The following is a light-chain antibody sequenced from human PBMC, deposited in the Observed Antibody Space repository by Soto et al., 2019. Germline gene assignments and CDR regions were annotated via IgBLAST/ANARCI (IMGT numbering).Light chain of an antibody. CDR3: ISYTSSDTYV. CDR1: STAVGGYKY. Sequence: SSPTQPAPLSGSPWQSITHSCTGNSTAVGGYKYVSWYQQHPGKAPKLMIYDVTSRPSGISNRFSGSKSGNTAFLIISGLQAEDEADYYCISYTSSDTYVFGTGTKVTVL. J-gene: IGLJ1*01. CDR2: DVT. V-gene: IGLV2-14*01.